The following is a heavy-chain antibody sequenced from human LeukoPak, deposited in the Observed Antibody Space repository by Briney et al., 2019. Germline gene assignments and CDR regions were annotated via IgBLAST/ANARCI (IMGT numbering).Heavy chain of an antibody. D-gene: IGHD4-23*01. CDR2: INHSGST. Sequence: SETLSLTCAVYGGSFSGYYWSWIRQPPGKGLEWIGEINHSGSTNYNPSLKSRVTISVDTSKNQFSLKLSSVTAADTAVYYCASYRGVFFQHWGQGTLVTVSS. J-gene: IGHJ1*01. CDR1: GGSFSGYY. V-gene: IGHV4-34*01. CDR3: ASYRGVFFQH.